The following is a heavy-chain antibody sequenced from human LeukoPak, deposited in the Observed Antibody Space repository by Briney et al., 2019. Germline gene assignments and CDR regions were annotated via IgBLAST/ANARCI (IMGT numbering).Heavy chain of an antibody. CDR1: GFSFGGYG. CDR3: AKGSRDGYNSHFDY. CDR2: ISACGGST. J-gene: IGHJ4*02. V-gene: IGHV3-23*01. Sequence: GGSLRLSCAASGFSFGGYGMSWVRQAPVKGLEWVSTISACGGSTYYADSVKGRFTISRDNSKNMLYLQMNSLRAEDTAVYYCAKGSRDGYNSHFDYWGQGTLVTVSS. D-gene: IGHD5-24*01.